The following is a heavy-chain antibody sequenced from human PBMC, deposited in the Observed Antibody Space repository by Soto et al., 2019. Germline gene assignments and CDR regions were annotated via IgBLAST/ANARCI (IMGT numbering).Heavy chain of an antibody. Sequence: GGSLRLSCAASGFTFSSYDMHWVRQATGKGLEWVSAIGTAGDTYYPGSVKGRFTISRENAKNSLYLQMNSLRAEDTAVYYCARGISNYAFDIWGQGTMVTVSS. CDR1: GFTFSSYD. CDR3: ARGISNYAFDI. D-gene: IGHD3-3*02. CDR2: IGTAGDT. V-gene: IGHV3-13*01. J-gene: IGHJ3*02.